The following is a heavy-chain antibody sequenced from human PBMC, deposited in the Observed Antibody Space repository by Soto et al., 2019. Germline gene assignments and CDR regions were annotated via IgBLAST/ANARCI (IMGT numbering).Heavy chain of an antibody. CDR3: ARDSARTYYYYGMDV. J-gene: IGHJ6*02. CDR2: IYHSGST. D-gene: IGHD3-10*01. CDR1: GYSISSGDY. V-gene: IGHV4-38-2*02. Sequence: PSETLSLTCAVSGYSISSGDYWGWIRQPPGKGLEWIGRIYHSGSTYYNPSLKSRVTISVDTSKNQFYLKLSSVTAADTAVYYCARDSARTYYYYGMDVWGQGTTVTVSS.